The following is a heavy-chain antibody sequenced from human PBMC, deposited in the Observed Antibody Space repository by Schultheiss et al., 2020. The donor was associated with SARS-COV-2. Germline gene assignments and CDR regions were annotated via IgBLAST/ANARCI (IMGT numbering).Heavy chain of an antibody. CDR1: GGSFSGYY. CDR3: ARVVRRFGELRPDAFDI. J-gene: IGHJ3*02. Sequence: SETLSLTCAVYGGSFSGYYWSWIRQPPGKGLEWIGYIYYSGSTNYNPSLKSRVTISVDTSKNQFSLKLSSVTAADTAVYYCARVVRRFGELRPDAFDIWGQGTMVTVSS. CDR2: IYYSGST. V-gene: IGHV4-59*01. D-gene: IGHD3-10*01.